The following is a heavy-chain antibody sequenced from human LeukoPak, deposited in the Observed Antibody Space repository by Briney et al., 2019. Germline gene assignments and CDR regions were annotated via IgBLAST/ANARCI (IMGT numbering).Heavy chain of an antibody. CDR3: ARMNIVVVHWNYYGSGGAGKSFDP. Sequence: GASVKVSCKASGYTFTGYYMHWVRQAPGQGLEWMGWINPNSGGTNYAQKFQGRVTMTRDTSISTAYMELSRLRSDDTAVYYCARMNIVVVHWNYYGSGGAGKSFDPWGQGTLVTVSS. CDR2: INPNSGGT. D-gene: IGHD3-10*01. CDR1: GYTFTGYY. V-gene: IGHV1-2*02. J-gene: IGHJ5*02.